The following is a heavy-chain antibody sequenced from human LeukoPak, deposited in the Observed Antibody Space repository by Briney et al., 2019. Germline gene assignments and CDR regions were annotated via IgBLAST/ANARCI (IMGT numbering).Heavy chain of an antibody. CDR3: ARRSGYSSPFDY. D-gene: IGHD5-18*01. J-gene: IGHJ4*02. Sequence: SETLSLTCTVSGGSICSYYWSWIRQPPGKGLEWIGYIYYSGSTNYNPTLKSRVTISVDTSKNQFSLKLSSVAAADTAVYYCARRSGYSSPFDYWGQGTLVTVSS. V-gene: IGHV4-59*01. CDR2: IYYSGST. CDR1: GGSICSYY.